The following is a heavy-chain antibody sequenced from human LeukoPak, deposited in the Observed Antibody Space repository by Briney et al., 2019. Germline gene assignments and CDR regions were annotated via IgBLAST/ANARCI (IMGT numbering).Heavy chain of an antibody. J-gene: IGHJ6*03. CDR3: ARDPSDTAMVLFGYYYYYMDV. V-gene: IGHV1-18*01. CDR1: GYTFTSYG. Sequence: ASVKVSCKASGYTFTSYGISGVRQAPGQGLEWMGWISAYNGNTNYAHKLQGRVTMTTDTSTSTAYMELRSLRSDDTAVYYCARDPSDTAMVLFGYYYYYMDVWGKGTTVTVSS. D-gene: IGHD5-18*01. CDR2: ISAYNGNT.